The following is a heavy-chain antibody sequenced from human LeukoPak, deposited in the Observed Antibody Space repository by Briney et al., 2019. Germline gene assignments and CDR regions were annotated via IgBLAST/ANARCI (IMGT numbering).Heavy chain of an antibody. CDR2: INHSGST. CDR1: GGSFSGYY. Sequence: SETLSLTCAVYGGSFSGYYWSWIRQPPGKGLEWIGEINHSGSTNYNPSLKSRVTISVDTSKNQFSLKLSSVTAADTAVYYCARGLGYCSSTSCSYYGMDVWGQGTTVTVS. V-gene: IGHV4-34*01. D-gene: IGHD2-2*01. CDR3: ARGLGYCSSTSCSYYGMDV. J-gene: IGHJ6*02.